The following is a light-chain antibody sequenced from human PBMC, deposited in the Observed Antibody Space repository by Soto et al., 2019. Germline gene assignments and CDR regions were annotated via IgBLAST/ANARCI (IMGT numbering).Light chain of an antibody. J-gene: IGKJ5*01. Sequence: LLTQSPATLSLSPGERSTLSFSSSLSVSNYLDWFQQKPGQAPRLLIYDASNRATGIPARFSGSGSGTDFTLTISSLEPEDFAVYYCQQRSNWPPITFGQGTRLEIK. CDR1: LSVSNY. V-gene: IGKV3-11*01. CDR2: DAS. CDR3: QQRSNWPPIT.